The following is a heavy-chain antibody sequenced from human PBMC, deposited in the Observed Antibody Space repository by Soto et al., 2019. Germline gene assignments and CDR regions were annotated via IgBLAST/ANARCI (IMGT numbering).Heavy chain of an antibody. CDR3: ARDHLIVGATYFYY. D-gene: IGHD1-26*01. V-gene: IGHV3-30-3*01. Sequence: GGSLRLSCAASGFTFSSYSMHWVRQAPGKGLEWVAVISYDGSNKYYADSVKGRFTISRDNSKNTLYLQMNSLRAEDTAVYYCARDHLIVGATYFYYWGQGTLVTVSS. CDR2: ISYDGSNK. J-gene: IGHJ4*02. CDR1: GFTFSSYS.